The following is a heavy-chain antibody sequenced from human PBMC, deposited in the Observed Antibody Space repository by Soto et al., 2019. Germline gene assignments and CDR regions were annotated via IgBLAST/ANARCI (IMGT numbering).Heavy chain of an antibody. J-gene: IGHJ5*02. Sequence: QVQLQQWGAGLLKPSETLSLSCAVYGGYFNDNYYTWFRQPPGKGLEWIGEISRSGPTKYIPSLTRRASTAFATAKTQVSLKVSSVTAAYTAVYYCATSLWFGTQVELWGQGALVTASS. CDR3: ATSLWFGTQVEL. CDR2: ISRSGPT. CDR1: GGYFNDNY. D-gene: IGHD3-10*01. V-gene: IGHV4-34*01.